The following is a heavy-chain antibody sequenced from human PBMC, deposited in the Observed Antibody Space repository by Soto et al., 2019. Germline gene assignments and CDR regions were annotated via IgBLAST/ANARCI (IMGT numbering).Heavy chain of an antibody. CDR1: GFTFSSST. CDR2: ISSGSSFT. V-gene: IGHV3-21*01. CDR3: ARDRGDTSSYYNDY. D-gene: IGHD3-22*01. Sequence: KPGGSLRLSCAASGFTFSSSTTSWVRQAPGKGLEWVASISSGSSFTYYPDSVKGRFTISRDNAKNSLYLQVNSLRAEDTAVYYCARDRGDTSSYYNDYWGKGTVVTVSS. J-gene: IGHJ4*02.